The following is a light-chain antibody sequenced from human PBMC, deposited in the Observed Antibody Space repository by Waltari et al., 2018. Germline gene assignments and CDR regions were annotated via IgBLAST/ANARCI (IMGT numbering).Light chain of an antibody. Sequence: EIVMTQSPATLSVSPGERATLSCRASQSVSSNLAWYQQRPGQAPRLLIYGASTRATGIPARFSGSGSGSDFTLTISSLDPEDFAVYYCQQRYNWPLTFGQGTRLEIK. CDR1: QSVSSN. CDR2: GAS. V-gene: IGKV3-15*01. CDR3: QQRYNWPLT. J-gene: IGKJ5*01.